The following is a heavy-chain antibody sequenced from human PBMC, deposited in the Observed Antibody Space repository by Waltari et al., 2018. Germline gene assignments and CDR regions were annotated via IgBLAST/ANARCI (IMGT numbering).Heavy chain of an antibody. J-gene: IGHJ2*01. CDR1: GGSISSYY. V-gene: IGHV4-59*01. Sequence: QVQLQESGPGLVKPSETLSLTCTVSGGSISSYYWSWIRQPPGKGLEWIGYIYYSGGTNYNPSLKSRVTISVDTSKNQCSLKLSSVTAADTAVYYCARDLWFGPPDGQSWYFDLWGRGTLVTVSS. CDR3: ARDLWFGPPDGQSWYFDL. CDR2: IYYSGGT. D-gene: IGHD3-10*01.